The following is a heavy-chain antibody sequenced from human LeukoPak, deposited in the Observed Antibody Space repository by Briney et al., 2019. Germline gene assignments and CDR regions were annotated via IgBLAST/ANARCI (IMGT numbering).Heavy chain of an antibody. CDR1: GYSISSGYY. J-gene: IGHJ5*02. CDR2: ISHSGST. CDR3: ARDGGGYSSSWYNWFDP. D-gene: IGHD6-13*01. Sequence: SETLSLTCTVSGYSISSGYYWGWIRQPPGKGLEWIGSISHSGSTYYNPSLKSRITISVDTSKNQFSLKMSSVTAADTAFYYCARDGGGYSSSWYNWFDPWGQGTLVTVSS. V-gene: IGHV4-38-2*02.